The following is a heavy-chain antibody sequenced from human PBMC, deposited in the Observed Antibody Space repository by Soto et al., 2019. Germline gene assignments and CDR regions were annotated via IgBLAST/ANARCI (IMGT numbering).Heavy chain of an antibody. D-gene: IGHD3-22*01. CDR2: ISYDGSNK. V-gene: IGHV3-30-3*01. Sequence: QVQLVESGGGVVQPGRSLRLSCAASGFTFSSYAMHWVRQAPGKGLEWVAVISYDGSNKYYADSVKGRFTISRDNSKNTLYLQMNSLRAEDTAVYYCARDCTYYYDSSGYPRLDYWGQGTLVTVSS. CDR1: GFTFSSYA. CDR3: ARDCTYYYDSSGYPRLDY. J-gene: IGHJ4*02.